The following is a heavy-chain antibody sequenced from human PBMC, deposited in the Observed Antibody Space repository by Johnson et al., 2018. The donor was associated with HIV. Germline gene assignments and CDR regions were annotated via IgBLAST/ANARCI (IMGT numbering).Heavy chain of an antibody. D-gene: IGHD3-10*01. CDR2: ISYDGSNK. J-gene: IGHJ3*02. CDR1: GFTFSSYG. CDR3: ASSWFGEFSYAFDI. V-gene: IGHV3-30*03. Sequence: QVQLVESGGGVVQPGRSMRLSCAASGFTFSSYGMHWVRQAPGKGLEWVAVISYDGSNKYYADSVKGRFTISRDISKNTLYLQMNSRRAEDTGVYYCASSWFGEFSYAFDIWGQGTMVTVSS.